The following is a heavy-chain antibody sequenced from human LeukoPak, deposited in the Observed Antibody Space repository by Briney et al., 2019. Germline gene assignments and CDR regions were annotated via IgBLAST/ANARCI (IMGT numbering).Heavy chain of an antibody. CDR1: GGPISSNY. J-gene: IGHJ4*02. CDR2: IHYSGST. D-gene: IGHD1-26*01. V-gene: IGHV4-59*01. CDR3: ARGYSIDY. Sequence: SETLSLTCTVSGGPISSNYWSWIRQPPGKGLEWIGYIHYSGSTNYNPSLKSRVSISVDTSKNQFSLKLSSVTAADTAVYYCARGYSIDYWGQGTLVTVSS.